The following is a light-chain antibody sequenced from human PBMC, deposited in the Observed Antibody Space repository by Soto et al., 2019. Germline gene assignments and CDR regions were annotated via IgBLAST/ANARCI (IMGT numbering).Light chain of an antibody. CDR1: SSDVGGYNY. CDR3: SSYTSSSTLGV. J-gene: IGLJ3*02. CDR2: EVS. V-gene: IGLV2-14*01. Sequence: QSALTQPASVSGSPGQSITISCTGTSSDVGGYNYVSWYQQHPGKAPKLMIYEVSNRPSGVSNRFSGSKSGNTASLTISGLQADEEADYYCSSYTSSSTLGVFGGGTKLTVL.